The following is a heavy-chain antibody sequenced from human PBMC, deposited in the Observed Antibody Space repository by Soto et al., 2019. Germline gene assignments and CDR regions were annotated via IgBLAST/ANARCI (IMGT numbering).Heavy chain of an antibody. CDR1: GFTFDDYA. CDR3: AKATSATGGYYYYGMDV. Sequence: QSGGSLRLSCAASGFTFDDYAMHWVRQAPGKGLEWVSLISWDGGSTYYADSVKGRFTISRDNSKNSLYLQMNSLRAEDTALYYCAKATSATGGYYYYGMDVWGQGTTVTVSS. J-gene: IGHJ6*02. V-gene: IGHV3-43D*04. CDR2: ISWDGGST. D-gene: IGHD3-16*01.